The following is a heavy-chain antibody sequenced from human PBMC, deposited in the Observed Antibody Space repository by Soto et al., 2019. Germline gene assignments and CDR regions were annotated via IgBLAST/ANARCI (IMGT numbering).Heavy chain of an antibody. CDR3: TRLYYYDSSGYPFDY. J-gene: IGHJ4*02. V-gene: IGHV3-73*01. Sequence: EVQLVESGGGLVQPGGSLKLSCAASGFTFSGSAMHWVRQASGKGLEWVGRIRSKANSYATAYAASVKGRFTISRDDSKNTAYLQMNRLKTEDTAVYYCTRLYYYDSSGYPFDYWGQGTLVNVSS. CDR2: IRSKANSYAT. CDR1: GFTFSGSA. D-gene: IGHD3-22*01.